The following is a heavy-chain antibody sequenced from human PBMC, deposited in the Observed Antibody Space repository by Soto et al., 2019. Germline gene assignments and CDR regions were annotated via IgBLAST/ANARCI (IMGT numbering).Heavy chain of an antibody. V-gene: IGHV3-53*01. CDR1: GFTVSSNY. CDR3: ARDPSRSSSLGWFDS. Sequence: RGPLRLSCAASGFTVSSNYMSLVRQALGKGLEWVSFIYSGESKLYADSVKGRFTISRDNFKNTLYLQMNSLRAEDTAVYYCARDPSRSSSLGWFDSWGQGA. CDR2: IYSGESK. J-gene: IGHJ5*01. D-gene: IGHD6-6*01.